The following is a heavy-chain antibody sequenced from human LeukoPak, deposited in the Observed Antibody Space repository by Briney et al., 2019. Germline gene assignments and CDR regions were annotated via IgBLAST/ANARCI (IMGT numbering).Heavy chain of an antibody. CDR2: GEST. Sequence: SETLSLTCTVSGGSIRSASYHWGWIRQPPGRGLEWIGYGESTNYNSSLRSRVTISVDRSKSQFSLQLRSLTVADTTVYYCARDYWGSLDFWGRGILVTVSS. V-gene: IGHV4-39*07. D-gene: IGHD7-27*01. J-gene: IGHJ4*02. CDR1: GGSIRSASYH. CDR3: ARDYWGSLDF.